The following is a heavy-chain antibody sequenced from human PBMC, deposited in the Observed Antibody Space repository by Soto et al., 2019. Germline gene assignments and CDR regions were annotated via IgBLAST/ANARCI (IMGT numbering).Heavy chain of an antibody. CDR1: GFTFSGSA. CDR3: TRLLSDAFDI. J-gene: IGHJ3*02. V-gene: IGHV3-73*01. CDR2: IRSKGNSYAT. Sequence: GGSLRLSCAASGFTFSGSAMHWVRQASGKGLEWVGRIRSKGNSYATAYAASVKGRFTISRDDSKNTAYLQMNSLKTEDTAVYYCTRLLSDAFDIWGQGTMVTV.